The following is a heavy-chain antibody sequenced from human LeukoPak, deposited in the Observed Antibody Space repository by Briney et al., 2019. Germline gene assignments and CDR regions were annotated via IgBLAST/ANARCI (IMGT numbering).Heavy chain of an antibody. CDR2: TSSSSYI. J-gene: IGHJ4*02. CDR1: GFTFSSYS. V-gene: IGHV3-21*01. CDR3: ARDEYGYNYKAY. Sequence: GGSLRLSCAASGFTFSSYSMNWVRQAPGKGLEWVASTSSSSYIYYADSVKGRFTISRDNAKNSLYLQMNSLRAEDSAVYYCARDEYGYNYKAYWGQGTLVTVSS. D-gene: IGHD5-24*01.